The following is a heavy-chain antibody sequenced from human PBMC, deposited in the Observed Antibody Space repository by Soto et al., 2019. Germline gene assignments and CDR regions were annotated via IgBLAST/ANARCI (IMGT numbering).Heavy chain of an antibody. CDR3: AKDHVRFGEYGVDY. CDR1: GFTFSSYG. CDR2: ISYDGSNK. D-gene: IGHD3-10*01. Sequence: QVQLVESGGGVVQPGRSLRLSCAASGFTFSSYGMHWVRQAPGKGLEWVAVISYDGSNKYYADSVKGRFTISRDNSKNTPYLQMNSLRAEDTAVYYCAKDHVRFGEYGVDYWGQGTLVTVSS. J-gene: IGHJ4*02. V-gene: IGHV3-30*18.